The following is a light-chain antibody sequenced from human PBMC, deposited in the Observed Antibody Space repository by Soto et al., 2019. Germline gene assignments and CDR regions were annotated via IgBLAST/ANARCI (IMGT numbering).Light chain of an antibody. CDR2: QVT. Sequence: ALSQPASVAESAGQTITSSCTGTSSDVGGCTYVSWYLPHPYTAPKLTISQVTNRPSGFSSRFSGSKSGNTTSLTISVLQAEDDADYYCCSFTTIIPLAVFRTWTKGTVL. V-gene: IGLV2-14*01. J-gene: IGLJ1*01. CDR3: CSFTTIIPLAV. CDR1: SSDVGGCTY.